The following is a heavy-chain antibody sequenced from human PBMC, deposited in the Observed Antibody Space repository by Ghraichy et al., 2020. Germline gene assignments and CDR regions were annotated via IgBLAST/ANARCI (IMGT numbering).Heavy chain of an antibody. CDR1: GGSFSGYY. D-gene: IGHD3-22*01. J-gene: IGHJ3*02. CDR2: INHSGST. V-gene: IGHV4-34*01. Sequence: PETLSLTCAVYGGSFSGYYWSWIRQPPGKGREWIGEINHSGSTNYNPSLKSRVTISVDTSKNQFSLKLSSVTAADTAVYYCARALGVVEDAFDIWGQGTMVTVSS. CDR3: ARALGVVEDAFDI.